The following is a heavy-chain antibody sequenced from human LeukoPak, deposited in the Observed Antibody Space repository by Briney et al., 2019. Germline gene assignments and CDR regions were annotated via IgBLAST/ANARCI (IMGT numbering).Heavy chain of an antibody. CDR3: VRDTEGHYYYMDV. D-gene: IGHD1-14*01. CDR1: GYTFTGYY. V-gene: IGHV1-2*02. J-gene: IGHJ6*03. Sequence: ASVKVSCKASGYTFTGYYMHWVRQAPGQGLEWMGWINPNSGGTNYAQKFQGRVTMTRETSISTAYMELSRLRSDDTAVYYCVRDTEGHYYYMDVWGKGTTVTVSS. CDR2: INPNSGGT.